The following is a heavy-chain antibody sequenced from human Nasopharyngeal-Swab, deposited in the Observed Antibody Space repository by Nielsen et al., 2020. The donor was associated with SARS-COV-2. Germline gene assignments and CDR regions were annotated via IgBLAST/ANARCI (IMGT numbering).Heavy chain of an antibody. CDR3: AKLGRTSPYYFDY. V-gene: IGHV3-30*18. CDR2: ISYDGSNK. D-gene: IGHD1-14*01. CDR1: GFTFSSYG. Sequence: GGSLKISCAASGFTFSSYGMHWVRQAPGKGLEWVAVISYDGSNKYYADSVKGRFTISRDNSKNTLYLQMNSLRAEDTAVYYCAKLGRTSPYYFDYWGQGTLVTVSS. J-gene: IGHJ4*02.